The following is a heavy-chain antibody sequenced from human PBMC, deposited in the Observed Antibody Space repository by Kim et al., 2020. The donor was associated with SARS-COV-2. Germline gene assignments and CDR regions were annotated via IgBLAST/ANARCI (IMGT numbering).Heavy chain of an antibody. D-gene: IGHD3-22*01. J-gene: IGHJ4*02. CDR3: ARAADSSGFLIDY. CDR2: IYYSGST. Sequence: SETLSLTCTVSGGSISSGGYYWSWIRQHPGKGLQWIGYIYYSGSTYYNPSLKSRLTISVDTSKNQFSLKLSSVTAADTAVYYCARAADSSGFLIDYWGQGTLVTVSS. CDR1: GGSISSGGYY. V-gene: IGHV4-31*03.